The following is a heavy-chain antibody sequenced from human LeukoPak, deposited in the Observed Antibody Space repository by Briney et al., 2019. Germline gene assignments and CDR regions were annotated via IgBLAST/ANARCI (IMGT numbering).Heavy chain of an antibody. CDR3: ASRYYSGSFADAFDI. V-gene: IGHV1-2*02. D-gene: IGHD1-26*01. CDR2: INPNTGGT. J-gene: IGHJ3*02. CDR1: GYTFTGYY. Sequence: ASVKVSCKPSGYTFTGYYIHWVRQAPGQGLEYMGWINPNTGGTNYAQKFQGRVTMTRDKSISTAYLQWSSLKASDTAMYYCASRYYSGSFADAFDIWGQGTMVTVSS.